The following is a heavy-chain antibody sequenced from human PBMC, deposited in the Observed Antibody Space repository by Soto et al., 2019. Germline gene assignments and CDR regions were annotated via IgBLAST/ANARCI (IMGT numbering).Heavy chain of an antibody. D-gene: IGHD3-3*01. CDR3: ARGGETYYDFWSGSYQY. J-gene: IGHJ4*02. Sequence: SETLSLTCTVSRGSISSMDYYWSWIRQPPGEGLEWIGYIYYSGSTYYNPSLKSRVTISVDTSKNQFSLKLSSVTAADTAVYYCARGGETYYDFWSGSYQYWGQGTLVTVSS. CDR2: IYYSGST. V-gene: IGHV4-30-4*01. CDR1: RGSISSMDYY.